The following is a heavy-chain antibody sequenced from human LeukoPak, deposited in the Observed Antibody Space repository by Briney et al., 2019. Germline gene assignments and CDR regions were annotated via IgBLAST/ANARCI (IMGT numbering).Heavy chain of an antibody. CDR3: ARAVVVITPRTTKIKRYYFDY. Sequence: GASVKVSCKASGYTFTSYDINWVRQATGQGLEWMGWMNPNSGNTGYAQKFQGRVTITGNTSIPTAYLELSSLRSEDTAVYYCARAVVVITPRTTKIKRYYFDYWGQGTLVTVSS. CDR2: MNPNSGNT. CDR1: GYTFTSYD. D-gene: IGHD3-22*01. V-gene: IGHV1-8*03. J-gene: IGHJ4*02.